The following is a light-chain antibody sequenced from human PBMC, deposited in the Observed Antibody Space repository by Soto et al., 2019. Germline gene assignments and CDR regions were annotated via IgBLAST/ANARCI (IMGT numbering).Light chain of an antibody. CDR3: HQRSNWPLT. V-gene: IGKV3-11*01. J-gene: IGKJ4*01. CDR2: DVS. Sequence: VLTQSPATLSLSPGERATLSCRASQRVTKYLAWYQQKPGQALSLVMCDVSKRATGIQARFSGSGSGTDFTLTISSLEPEDFALYYCHQRSNWPLTFGGATKLEIK. CDR1: QRVTKY.